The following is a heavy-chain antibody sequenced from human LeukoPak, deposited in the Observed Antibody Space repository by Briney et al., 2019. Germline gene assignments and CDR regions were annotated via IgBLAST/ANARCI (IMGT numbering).Heavy chain of an antibody. D-gene: IGHD1-26*01. Sequence: GGSLRLSCAASGFTFGSYAMSWVRQAPGKGLEWVSAISGSGGRTYYADSVKGRFTISRDNSMDTLYLQMNSLRADDTAVYYCAKGARWELPLDYWGQGTLVTVSS. CDR2: ISGSGGRT. CDR1: GFTFGSYA. J-gene: IGHJ4*02. CDR3: AKGARWELPLDY. V-gene: IGHV3-23*01.